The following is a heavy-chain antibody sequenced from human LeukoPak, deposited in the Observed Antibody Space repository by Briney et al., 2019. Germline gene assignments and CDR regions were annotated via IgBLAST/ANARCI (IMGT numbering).Heavy chain of an antibody. CDR1: GFTFSSFW. Sequence: GGSLGLSCAASGFTFSSFWMIWVRQAPGKGLEWVSAISGSGGSTYYADSVKGWFTISRDNSKNTLYLQMNSLRAEDTAVYYCAKEQGHNWNPSDYWGQGTLVTVSS. V-gene: IGHV3-23*01. CDR3: AKEQGHNWNPSDY. D-gene: IGHD1-20*01. CDR2: ISGSGGST. J-gene: IGHJ4*02.